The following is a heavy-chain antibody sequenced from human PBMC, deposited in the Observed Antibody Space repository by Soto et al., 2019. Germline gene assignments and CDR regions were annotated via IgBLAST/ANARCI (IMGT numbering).Heavy chain of an antibody. CDR3: ARGGEYFYDRIEY. Sequence: SLTCAVTGGALSIYCWCWIRQPPGKGLEWIGHIYYSGSTNYNPSLKSRATISADTSKTQFSLKLSSVTAADTAVYYCARGGEYFYDRIEYWGQGNLVTVSS. J-gene: IGHJ4*02. V-gene: IGHV4-59*01. CDR1: GGALSIYC. D-gene: IGHD3-22*01. CDR2: IYYSGST.